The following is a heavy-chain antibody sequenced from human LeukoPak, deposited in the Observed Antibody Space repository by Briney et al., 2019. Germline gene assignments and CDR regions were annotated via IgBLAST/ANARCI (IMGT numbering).Heavy chain of an antibody. J-gene: IGHJ4*02. Sequence: GGSLRLSCAASGFTFSSNVMTWVRQAPGRGPEWVSAISGNSVSTNYADSVKGQFTISRDNSKNTLYLQMNSLRVEDTAVYYCAKGAYCGGDCYSLIDYWGQGTLVTVSS. CDR2: ISGNSVST. CDR3: AKGAYCGGDCYSLIDY. D-gene: IGHD2-21*02. V-gene: IGHV3-23*01. CDR1: GFTFSSNV.